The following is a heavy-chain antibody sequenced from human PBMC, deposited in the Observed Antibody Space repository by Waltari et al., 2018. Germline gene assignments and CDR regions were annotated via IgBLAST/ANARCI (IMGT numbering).Heavy chain of an antibody. J-gene: IGHJ4*02. CDR2: NYWNDDP. CDR1: GFSLSTGGEA. V-gene: IGHV2-5*01. D-gene: IGHD3-22*01. CDR3: AHNGDYYDITGGDFYFDH. Sequence: QITLKESGPTLVKPTQTLTLTCDFSGFSLSTGGEAVAWIRQPPGKALEWPALNYWNDDPRYSPSLKNRLTITKDTSKNQVVLTMTNMDPVDTATYYCAHNGDYYDITGGDFYFDHWGQGSLVSVSS.